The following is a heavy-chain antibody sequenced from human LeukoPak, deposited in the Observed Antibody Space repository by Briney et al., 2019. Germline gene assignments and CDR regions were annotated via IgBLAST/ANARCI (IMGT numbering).Heavy chain of an antibody. CDR3: ATYPFRGATHYFDY. D-gene: IGHD3-10*01. Sequence: PSETLSLTCTVSGYSISSGYYWGWIRQPPGKGLEWIGSIYHSGSTYYNPSLKSRVTISVDTSKNQFSLKLSSVTAADTAVYYCATYPFRGATHYFDYWGQGILVTVSS. CDR2: IYHSGST. J-gene: IGHJ4*02. V-gene: IGHV4-38-2*02. CDR1: GYSISSGYY.